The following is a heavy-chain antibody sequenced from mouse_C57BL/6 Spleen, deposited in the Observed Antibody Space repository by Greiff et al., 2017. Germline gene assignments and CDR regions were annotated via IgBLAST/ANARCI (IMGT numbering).Heavy chain of an antibody. J-gene: IGHJ3*01. CDR3: ARSDSSGYLFAY. CDR1: GYTFTSYW. D-gene: IGHD3-2*02. Sequence: VQLQQPGAELVRPGSSVKLSCKASGYTFTSYWMHWVKQRPIQDLEWIGNIDPSDSETHYNQKFKDKATLTVDKSSSTAYMQLSSLTSEDSAVYYCARSDSSGYLFAYWGQGTLVTVSA. V-gene: IGHV1-52*01. CDR2: IDPSDSET.